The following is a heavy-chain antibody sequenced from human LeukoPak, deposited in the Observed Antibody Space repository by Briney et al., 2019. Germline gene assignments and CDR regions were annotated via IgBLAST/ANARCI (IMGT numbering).Heavy chain of an antibody. J-gene: IGHJ2*01. CDR3: ASDLVGATTDWYFDL. CDR2: INPNSGGT. D-gene: IGHD1-26*01. CDR1: GYTFTGYY. Sequence: ASVKVSCKASGYTFTGYYMHWVRQAPGQGLEWMGWINPNSGGTNYAQKFQGRVTMTRDTSISTADMEVSRLRSDATAVYYCASDLVGATTDWYFDLSGRGTLVTVSS. V-gene: IGHV1-2*02.